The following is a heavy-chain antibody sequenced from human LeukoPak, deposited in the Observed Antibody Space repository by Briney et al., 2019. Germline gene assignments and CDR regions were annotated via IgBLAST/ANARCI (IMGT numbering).Heavy chain of an antibody. CDR2: INHSGST. J-gene: IGHJ4*02. V-gene: IGHV4-39*07. D-gene: IGHD3-22*01. Sequence: SETLSLTCTVSGDSINTGSYYWGWIRQPPGKGLEWIGEINHSGSTNYNPSLKSRVTISVDTSKNQFSLKLSSVTAADTAVYYCARGGEYYYDSSGYYSWGQGTLVTVSS. CDR3: ARGGEYYYDSSGYYS. CDR1: GDSINTGSYY.